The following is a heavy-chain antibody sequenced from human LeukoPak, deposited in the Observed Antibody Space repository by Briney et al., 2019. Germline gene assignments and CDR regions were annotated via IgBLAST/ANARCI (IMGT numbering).Heavy chain of an antibody. J-gene: IGHJ4*02. D-gene: IGHD3-3*01. CDR3: AKDGVVYYDFWSGYAEPYYFDY. V-gene: IGHV3-30*02. CDR1: GFTFSSYG. Sequence: PGGSLRLSCAASGFTFSSYGMHWVRQAPGKGLEWVAFIRYDGSNKYYADSVKGRFTISRDNSRNTLYLQMNSLRAEDTAVYYCAKDGVVYYDFWSGYAEPYYFDYWGQGTLVTVSS. CDR2: IRYDGSNK.